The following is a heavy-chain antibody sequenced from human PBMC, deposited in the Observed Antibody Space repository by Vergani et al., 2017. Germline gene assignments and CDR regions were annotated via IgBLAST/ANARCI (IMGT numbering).Heavy chain of an antibody. CDR2: IGGSGGSK. CDR3: ATPEYSSSPRGXFDP. J-gene: IGHJ5*02. CDR1: GFTFSSYA. Sequence: EVQLLESGGGLVQPGGSLRLSCAAFGFTFSSYAMSWVRQVPGKGLEWVSAIGGSGGSKYFADTVKGRFTISRANSKNTLQLQMNSLRAEDTAVYYCATPEYSSSPRGXFDPWGQGTLVTVSS. V-gene: IGHV3-23*01. D-gene: IGHD6-13*01.